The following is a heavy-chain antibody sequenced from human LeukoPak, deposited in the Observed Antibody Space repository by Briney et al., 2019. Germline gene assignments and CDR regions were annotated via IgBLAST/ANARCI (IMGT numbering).Heavy chain of an antibody. D-gene: IGHD2-8*01. CDR1: GGSFSGYY. CDR2: IIHSGAT. Sequence: SETLSLTCAVYGGSFSGYYWTWIRQPPVKGLEWIGEIIHSGATNYSPSLKSRLTVTVDTSKNHFSLKLTSVTAADTAVYYCARGTVLMGYASFDYWGQGTLVTVSS. J-gene: IGHJ4*02. V-gene: IGHV4-34*01. CDR3: ARGTVLMGYASFDY.